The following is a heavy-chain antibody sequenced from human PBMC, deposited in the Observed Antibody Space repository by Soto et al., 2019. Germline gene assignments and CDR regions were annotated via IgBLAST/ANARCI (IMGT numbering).Heavy chain of an antibody. D-gene: IGHD4-17*01. CDR2: FSGTGGYT. CDR3: ARGQRALITYGPFDP. V-gene: IGHV3-23*01. J-gene: IGHJ5*02. CDR1: GFTLSNYA. Sequence: AGGSLRLSCAASGFTLSNYAMSWVRQAPGKGLEWVSTFSGTGGYTYHTDSVKGRFTISRDESKNTLFLHMNSLRAADTAVYYCARGQRALITYGPFDPWGQGTLVTVSS.